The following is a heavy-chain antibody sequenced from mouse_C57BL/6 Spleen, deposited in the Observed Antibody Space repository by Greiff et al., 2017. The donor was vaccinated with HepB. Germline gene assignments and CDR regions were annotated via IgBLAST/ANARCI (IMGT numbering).Heavy chain of an antibody. J-gene: IGHJ1*03. CDR3: AMSTTVLYWCFDV. CDR1: GFTFSDYG. D-gene: IGHD1-1*01. Sequence: VQLKESGGGLVKPGGSLKLSCAASGFTFSDYGMHWVRQAPEKGLEWVAYISSGSSTIYYADTVKGRFTISRDNAKNTLFLQMTSLRSEDTAMYYCAMSTTVLYWCFDVWGTGTTFTVSS. V-gene: IGHV5-17*01. CDR2: ISSGSSTI.